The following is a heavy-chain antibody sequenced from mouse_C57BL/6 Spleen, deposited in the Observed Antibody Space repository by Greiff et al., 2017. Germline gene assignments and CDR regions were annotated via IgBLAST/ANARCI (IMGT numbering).Heavy chain of an antibody. CDR1: GYTFTSYW. D-gene: IGHD4-1*01. J-gene: IGHJ3*01. CDR3: ARKLTGSFAY. Sequence: QVQLQQPGAELVKPGASVKLSCKASGYTFTSYWMHWVKQRPGQGLEWIGMIHPNSGSTHYNEKFKSKATLTVDKSSSTAYMQLSSLTSEDSAVYYCARKLTGSFAYWGQGTLVTVSA. CDR2: IHPNSGST. V-gene: IGHV1-64*01.